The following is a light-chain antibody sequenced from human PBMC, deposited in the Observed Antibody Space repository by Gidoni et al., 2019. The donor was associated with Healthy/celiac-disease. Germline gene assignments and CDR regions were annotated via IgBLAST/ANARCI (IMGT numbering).Light chain of an antibody. J-gene: IGLJ3*02. Sequence: QSALTQPRSLSASPGQSVTISCTGTSSDVGGYNYISGYQQHPGKAPKLMIYDVSKRPSGVPDRFSGSKSGNTASLTISGLQAEDEADYYCCSYAGSYTWVFGGGTKLTVL. CDR2: DVS. CDR3: CSYAGSYTWV. V-gene: IGLV2-11*01. CDR1: SSDVGGYNY.